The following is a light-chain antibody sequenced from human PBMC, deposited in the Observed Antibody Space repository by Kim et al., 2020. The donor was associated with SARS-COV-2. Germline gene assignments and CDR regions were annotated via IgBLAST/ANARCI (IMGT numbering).Light chain of an antibody. CDR2: EVS. CDR1: SSDIGANKY. V-gene: IGLV2-8*01. J-gene: IGLJ2*01. CDR3: SSYGGSKV. Sequence: PGQSVAISGTGTSSDIGANKYVSWYQQHPGKAPKHIIYEVSKRPSGVPDRFSGSKSGNTASLTVSGLQAEDEADYYCSSYGGSKVFGGGTQLTVL.